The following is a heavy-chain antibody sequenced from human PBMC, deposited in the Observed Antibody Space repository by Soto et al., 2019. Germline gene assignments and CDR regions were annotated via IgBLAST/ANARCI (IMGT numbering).Heavy chain of an antibody. CDR3: AGSTGMVYAIHGTQFDY. CDR1: GYSFTSYW. J-gene: IGHJ4*02. CDR2: IYPGDSDT. Sequence: GESLKISCKGSGYSFTSYWIGWVRQMPGKGLEWMGIIYPGDSDTRYSPSFQGQVTMSAGKSISTAYLQWSSLKASDTAMYYCAGSTGMVYAIHGTQFDYWGQGTLVTVSS. V-gene: IGHV5-51*01. D-gene: IGHD2-8*01.